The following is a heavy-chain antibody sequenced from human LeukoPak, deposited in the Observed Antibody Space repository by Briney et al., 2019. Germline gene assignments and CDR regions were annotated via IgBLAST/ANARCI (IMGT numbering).Heavy chain of an antibody. J-gene: IGHJ6*02. CDR3: TRAWYSSSWYHYYYYGMDV. CDR2: IRSRAYGGTT. V-gene: IGHV3-49*04. Sequence: GGSLRLSCTASGFTFGDYAMSWVRQAPGKGLEWVGFIRSRAYGGTTEYAASVKGRFTITRDDSKSIAYLQMNSLKTEDTAVYYCTRAWYSSSWYHYYYYGMDVWGQGTTVTVSS. CDR1: GFTFGDYA. D-gene: IGHD6-13*01.